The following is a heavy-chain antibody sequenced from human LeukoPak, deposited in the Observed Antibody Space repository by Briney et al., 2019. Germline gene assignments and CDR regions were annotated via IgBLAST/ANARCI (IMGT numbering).Heavy chain of an antibody. CDR3: AKDLRPAAASTSYDAFDI. D-gene: IGHD6-13*01. CDR2: ISDSGDGT. Sequence: GGSLRLSCAASGFTFSTYAMSWVRQAPGKGLEWVSAISDSGDGTYYADSVRGRFTISRDNSKSTLYLQMNSLRVEDTAVYYCAKDLRPAAASTSYDAFDIWGQGTMVTVSS. J-gene: IGHJ3*02. V-gene: IGHV3-23*01. CDR1: GFTFSTYA.